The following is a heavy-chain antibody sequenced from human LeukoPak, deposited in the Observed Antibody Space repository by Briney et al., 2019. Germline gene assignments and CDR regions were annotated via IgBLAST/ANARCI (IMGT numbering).Heavy chain of an antibody. Sequence: PGGSLRLSCAASGLTFSSYWMNWVRQAPGKGLQWVANIKQDGSEKYYVDSVKGRFTISRDNAKNSLYLQMNSLRAEDTAVYYCARDKSSSWYYYYYYMDVWGKGTTVTVSS. CDR1: GLTFSSYW. J-gene: IGHJ6*03. CDR2: IKQDGSEK. CDR3: ARDKSSSWYYYYYYMDV. V-gene: IGHV3-7*01. D-gene: IGHD6-13*01.